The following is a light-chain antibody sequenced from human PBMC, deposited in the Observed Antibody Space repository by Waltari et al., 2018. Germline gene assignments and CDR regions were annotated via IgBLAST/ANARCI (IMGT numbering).Light chain of an antibody. J-gene: IGLJ3*02. CDR2: VNSDGSH. V-gene: IGLV4-69*01. Sequence: QLVLTQSPQASAPLGASVKLTCTLTSGHSINAFPWHQQQPEKGPRYLMKVNSDGSHSKGDEIPDRFTGSSSGAERYLTISSLQSEDEADYYGQTGGHGTWVFGGGTKLTVL. CDR1: SGHSINA. CDR3: QTGGHGTWV.